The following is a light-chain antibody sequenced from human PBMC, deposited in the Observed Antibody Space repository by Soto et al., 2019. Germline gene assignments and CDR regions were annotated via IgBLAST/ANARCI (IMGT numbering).Light chain of an antibody. CDR2: ANI. J-gene: IGLJ1*01. V-gene: IGLV1-40*01. Sequence: HSVLTQPPSVSGAPGQRVTISCTGSGSNIGAGYDVHWYQQLPGTAPKLLIFANIIRPSGVPDRFSGSKSGASASLAITGLRAEDEADYYCQSYDSSLSGYVFGTGTKVTVL. CDR1: GSNIGAGYD. CDR3: QSYDSSLSGYV.